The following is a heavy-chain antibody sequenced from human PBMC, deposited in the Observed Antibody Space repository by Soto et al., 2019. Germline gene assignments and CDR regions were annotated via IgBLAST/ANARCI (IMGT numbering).Heavy chain of an antibody. D-gene: IGHD3-22*01. CDR3: ARNRGASSAWRVDF. CDR2: IHPADSDT. J-gene: IGHJ4*02. V-gene: IGHV5-51*01. CDR1: RYTFTDYW. Sequence: PGESLKISCKGSRYTFTDYWITWVRQMPGGGLEWMGIIHPADSDTRYSPSLQGQVTISADKSISTAYLQWNSLKPSDTAMYYCARNRGASSAWRVDFWGQGALVTVSS.